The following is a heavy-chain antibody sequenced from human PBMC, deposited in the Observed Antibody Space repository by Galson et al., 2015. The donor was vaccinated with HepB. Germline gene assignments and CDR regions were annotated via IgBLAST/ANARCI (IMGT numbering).Heavy chain of an antibody. CDR2: IIPILGIA. CDR3: ARTDRIYGDYVQYFQH. J-gene: IGHJ1*01. V-gene: IGHV1-69*02. Sequence: SVKVSCKASGGTFSSYTISWVRQAPGQGLEWMGRIIPILGIANYAQKFQGRVTITADKSTSTAYTELSSLRSEDTAVYYCARTDRIYGDYVQYFQHWGQGTLVTVSS. D-gene: IGHD4-17*01. CDR1: GGTFSSYT.